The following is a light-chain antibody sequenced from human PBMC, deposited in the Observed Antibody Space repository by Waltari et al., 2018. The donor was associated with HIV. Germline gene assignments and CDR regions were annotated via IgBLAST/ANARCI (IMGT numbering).Light chain of an antibody. CDR1: GDDVGGYDY. CDR3: GSHSTDTTLV. J-gene: IGLJ2*01. Sequence: HSALTQPASVPGSPGQSIAISCTGTGDDVGGYDYVSWYQHHPGNAPKLILYDVNIRPAGVSDRFSGSKSGNTASLTISGLQAEDEADYYCGSHSTDTTLVFGGGTKLTV. CDR2: DVN. V-gene: IGLV2-14*03.